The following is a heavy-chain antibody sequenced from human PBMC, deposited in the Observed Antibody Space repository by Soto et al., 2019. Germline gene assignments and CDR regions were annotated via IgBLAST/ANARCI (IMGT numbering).Heavy chain of an antibody. D-gene: IGHD4-4*01. V-gene: IGHV1-69*06. CDR1: GGTFSSYA. Sequence: SVKVSCKASGGTFSSYAISWVRQAPGQGLEWMGGIIPIFGTANYAQKFQGRVTITADKSTSTAYMELSSLRSEDTAVYYCARDTVTTRWFDPWGQGTLVTVSS. J-gene: IGHJ5*02. CDR2: IIPIFGTA. CDR3: ARDTVTTRWFDP.